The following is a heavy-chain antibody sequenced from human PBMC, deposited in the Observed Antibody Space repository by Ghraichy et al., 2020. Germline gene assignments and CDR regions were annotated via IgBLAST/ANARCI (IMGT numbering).Heavy chain of an antibody. Sequence: GGSLRLSCAASGFTFSSYAMSWVRQAPGKGLEWVSAISGSGGSTYYADSVKGRFTISRDNSKNTLYLQMNSLRAEDTAVYYCAKKRSSGWYDYYYGMDVWGQGTTVTVSS. CDR1: GFTFSSYA. CDR2: ISGSGGST. CDR3: AKKRSSGWYDYYYGMDV. V-gene: IGHV3-23*01. D-gene: IGHD6-19*01. J-gene: IGHJ6*02.